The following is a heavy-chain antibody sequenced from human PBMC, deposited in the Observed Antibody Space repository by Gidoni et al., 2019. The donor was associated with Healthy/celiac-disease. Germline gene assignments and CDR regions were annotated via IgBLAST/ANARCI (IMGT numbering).Heavy chain of an antibody. V-gene: IGHV4-39*01. CDR3: ARTRGSSWFDY. CDR1: GGSISSSSYY. J-gene: IGHJ4*02. Sequence: QLQLQESGPGLVKPSETLSLTCTVSGGSISSSSYYWGWIRQPPGKGLEWIGSIYYSGSTYYNPSLKSRVTISVDTSKNQFSLKLSSVTAADTAVYYCARTRGSSWFDYWGQGTLVTVSS. CDR2: IYYSGST. D-gene: IGHD6-13*01.